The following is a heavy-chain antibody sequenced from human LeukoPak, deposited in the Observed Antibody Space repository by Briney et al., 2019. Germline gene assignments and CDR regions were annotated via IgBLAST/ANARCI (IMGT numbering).Heavy chain of an antibody. Sequence: EASVKVSCKASGYTFTSYGISWVRQAPGQGLEWIGWISAYNGNTNYAQKLQGRVTMTTDTSTSTAYMELRSLRSDDTAVYYCARGFGELTTRYYYYGMDVWGQGSTVTVSS. J-gene: IGHJ6*02. D-gene: IGHD3-10*01. CDR3: ARGFGELTTRYYYYGMDV. CDR1: GYTFTSYG. CDR2: ISAYNGNT. V-gene: IGHV1-18*01.